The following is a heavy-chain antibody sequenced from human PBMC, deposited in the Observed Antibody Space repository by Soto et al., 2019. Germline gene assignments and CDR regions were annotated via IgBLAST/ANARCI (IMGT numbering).Heavy chain of an antibody. CDR3: ARFGSTGTTGYFDY. D-gene: IGHD1-7*01. V-gene: IGHV3-21*01. Sequence: GGSLRLSCAASGFTFSSYSMNWVRQAPGKGLEWVSSISSSSSYIYYADSVKGRFTISRDNAKNSLYLQMNSLRAEDTAVYYCARFGSTGTTGYFDYWGQGTLVTVSS. CDR1: GFTFSSYS. J-gene: IGHJ4*02. CDR2: ISSSSSYI.